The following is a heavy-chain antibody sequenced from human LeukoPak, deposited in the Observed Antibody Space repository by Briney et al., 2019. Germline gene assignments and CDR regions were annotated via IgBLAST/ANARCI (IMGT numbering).Heavy chain of an antibody. Sequence: SGESLKISCKGSGYSFTTYWIGWVRQMPGKSLEWMGIIYPGDSETRYNPSFQGQVSISADKSISTAFLQWSSLKASDTAMYYCARRGGYSYGYGWFDSWGQGTLVTVSS. CDR3: ARRGGYSYGYGWFDS. V-gene: IGHV5-51*01. D-gene: IGHD5-18*01. J-gene: IGHJ5*01. CDR2: IYPGDSET. CDR1: GYSFTTYW.